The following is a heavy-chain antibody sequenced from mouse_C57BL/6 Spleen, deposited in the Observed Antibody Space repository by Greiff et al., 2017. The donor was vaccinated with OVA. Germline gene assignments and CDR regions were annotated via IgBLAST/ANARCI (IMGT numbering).Heavy chain of an antibody. D-gene: IGHD2-13*01. V-gene: IGHV1-49*01. Sequence: LQQSGAELAKPGASVKLSCKDSYFAFMASAMHWVKQRPGHGLEWIGSFTMYSDATEYSENFKGKATLTANTSASTAYMELSSLTSEDSAVYYCARGDYDYDAMDYWGQGTSVTVSS. CDR2: FTMYSDAT. J-gene: IGHJ4*01. CDR3: ARGDYDYDAMDY. CDR1: YFAFMASA.